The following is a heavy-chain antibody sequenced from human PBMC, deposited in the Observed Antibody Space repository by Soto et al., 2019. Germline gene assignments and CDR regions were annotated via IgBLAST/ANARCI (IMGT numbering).Heavy chain of an antibody. V-gene: IGHV3-30*18. J-gene: IGHJ4*02. CDR2: ISYDGSNK. D-gene: IGHD3-10*01. Sequence: GGSLRLSCAASGFTFSSYGMHWVRQAPGKGLEWVAVISYDGSNKYYADSVKGRFTISRDNSKNTLYLQMNSLRAEDTAVYYCAKDGVRTFDYWGQGTLVTVSS. CDR1: GFTFSSYG. CDR3: AKDGVRTFDY.